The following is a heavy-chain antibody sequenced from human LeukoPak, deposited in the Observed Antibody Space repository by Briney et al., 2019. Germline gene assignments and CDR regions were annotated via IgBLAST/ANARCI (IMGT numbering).Heavy chain of an antibody. CDR1: GFIFSNFG. CDR2: ISSRSSVM. CDR3: ARVREKTSFFYGMDV. J-gene: IGHJ6*02. Sequence: GGSLRLSCAASGFIFSNFGMNWVRQAPGKGLEWVSHISSRSSVMYYADSVKGRITISRDDAKNSLYLQLNSLRAEDTAVYYCARVREKTSFFYGMDVWGQGTTVT. V-gene: IGHV3-48*01. D-gene: IGHD1/OR15-1a*01.